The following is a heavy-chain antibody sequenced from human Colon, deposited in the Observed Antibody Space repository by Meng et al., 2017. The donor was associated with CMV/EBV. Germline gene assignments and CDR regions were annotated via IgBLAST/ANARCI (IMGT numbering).Heavy chain of an antibody. CDR1: GDSISSSYYY. D-gene: IGHD2-2*01. J-gene: IGHJ4*02. CDR3: ARAPDNSGGYAYFDS. Sequence: SETLSLTCTISGDSISSSYYYWGWIRQPPGKGLEWIGSIYYTGSTYYNPSLKSRVTVSVDTSKTQFSLKLSSVTAADTAIYYCARAPDNSGGYAYFDSWGQGTLVTVSS. V-gene: IGHV4-39*07. CDR2: IYYTGST.